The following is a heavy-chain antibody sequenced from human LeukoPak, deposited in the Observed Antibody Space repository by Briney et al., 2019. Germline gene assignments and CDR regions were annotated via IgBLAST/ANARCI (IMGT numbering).Heavy chain of an antibody. Sequence: SETLSLTCSVSGGSISSYYWTWIRQPPGKGLEWIGYIYYTGSTNYNPSLKSRVTISVDTSKIQFSLKLSSVTAADTAVYYCARHGPDILTGYYDALDIWGQGTMVTVSS. D-gene: IGHD3-9*01. J-gene: IGHJ3*02. V-gene: IGHV4-59*08. CDR1: GGSISSYY. CDR2: IYYTGST. CDR3: ARHGPDILTGYYDALDI.